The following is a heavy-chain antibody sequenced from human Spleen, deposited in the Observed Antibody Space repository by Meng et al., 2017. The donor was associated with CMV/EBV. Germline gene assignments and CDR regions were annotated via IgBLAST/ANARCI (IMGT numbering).Heavy chain of an antibody. CDR1: GITFGSYA. D-gene: IGHD4-11*01. Sequence: GESLKISCTSSGITFGSYAMGWVRQAPGKGLEWVSSSSESGDSTYYADSVKGRFTISRDNSKSTLYLQMNSLRVEDTAVYYCARDPGLPNGISVWGRGTTVTVSS. CDR2: SSESGDST. CDR3: ARDPGLPNGISV. J-gene: IGHJ6*02. V-gene: IGHV3-23*01.